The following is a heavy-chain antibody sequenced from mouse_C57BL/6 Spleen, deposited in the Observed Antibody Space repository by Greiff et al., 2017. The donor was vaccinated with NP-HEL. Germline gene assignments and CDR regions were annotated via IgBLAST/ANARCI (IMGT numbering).Heavy chain of an antibody. CDR2: ISYDGSN. Sequence: EVKLQESGPGLVKPSQSLSLTCSVTGYSITSGYYWNWIRQFPGNKLEWMGYISYDGSNNYNPSLKNRISITRDTSKNQFFLKLNSVTTEDTATYYCARGARGLDYWGQGTTLTVSS. D-gene: IGHD3-3*01. J-gene: IGHJ2*01. V-gene: IGHV3-6*01. CDR3: ARGARGLDY. CDR1: GYSITSGYY.